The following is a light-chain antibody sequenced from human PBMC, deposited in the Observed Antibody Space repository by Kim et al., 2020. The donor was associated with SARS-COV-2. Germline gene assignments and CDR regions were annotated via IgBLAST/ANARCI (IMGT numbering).Light chain of an antibody. J-gene: IGKJ2*01. V-gene: IGKV3-20*01. CDR1: QSVRSNS. CDR2: GAS. Sequence: SPGERATLSCGASQSVRSNSVAWYQKKTGQAPRLLIYGASSRATGIPDRFSGSGAGKDVTLTISRLEPEDVAVYCWQQDGTSPYTFGQGTKLEI. CDR3: QQDGTSPYT.